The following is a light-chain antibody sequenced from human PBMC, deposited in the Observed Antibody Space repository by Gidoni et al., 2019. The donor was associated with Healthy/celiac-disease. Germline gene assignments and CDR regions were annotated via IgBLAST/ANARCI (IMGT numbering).Light chain of an antibody. CDR2: KAS. Sequence: DIQMTQSPSTLYASVGDRVTITCRSSQSINNWLSWFQQKPGKAPTLLIYKASTLASAVPSRLSGSGSGTEFTLTISSLQPDDFATYYCQQFNIYPLTFGGGTKVEIK. CDR3: QQFNIYPLT. J-gene: IGKJ4*01. CDR1: QSINNW. V-gene: IGKV1-5*03.